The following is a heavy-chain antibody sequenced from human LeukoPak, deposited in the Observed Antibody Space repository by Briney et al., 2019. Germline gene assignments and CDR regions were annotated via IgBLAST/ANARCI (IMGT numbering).Heavy chain of an antibody. D-gene: IGHD5-12*01. J-gene: IGHJ4*02. Sequence: PSETLSLTCAVYGGSFSGYYWSWIRQPPGKGLEWIGEINHSGSTNYNPSLKSRVTISVDTSKNRFSLNLSSVAAADTAVYYCASRHSGYNFDYWGQGTLVTVSS. CDR2: INHSGST. CDR3: ASRHSGYNFDY. CDR1: GGSFSGYY. V-gene: IGHV4-34*01.